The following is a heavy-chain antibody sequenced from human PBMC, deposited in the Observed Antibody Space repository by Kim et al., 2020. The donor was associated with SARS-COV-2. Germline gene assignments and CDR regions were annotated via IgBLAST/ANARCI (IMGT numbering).Heavy chain of an antibody. Sequence: SETLSLTCTVSGGSISSYYWSWIRQPPGKGLEWIGYIYYSGSTNYNPSLKSRVTISVDTSKNQFSLKLSSVTAADTAVYYCARSPYCSSTSCYGPFYYMALWGHGAQVT. CDR2: IYYSGST. D-gene: IGHD2-2*01. CDR1: GGSISSYY. CDR3: ARSPYCSSTSCYGPFYYMAL. J-gene: IGHJ4*03. V-gene: IGHV4-59*01.